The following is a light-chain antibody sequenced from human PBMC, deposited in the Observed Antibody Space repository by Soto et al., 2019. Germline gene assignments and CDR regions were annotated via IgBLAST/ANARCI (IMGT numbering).Light chain of an antibody. CDR3: LQYHNLWA. CDR1: QSVSIL. CDR2: DAS. V-gene: IGKV3D-15*01. J-gene: IGKJ1*01. Sequence: EIVMTQSPATLSVSPGERATLSCRASQSVSILLAWYQQKPGQAPRLLIYDASSRATGIPDRFSGSGSGTEFTLTISSLQSEDFTVYSCLQYHNLWAFGQGTKVDIK.